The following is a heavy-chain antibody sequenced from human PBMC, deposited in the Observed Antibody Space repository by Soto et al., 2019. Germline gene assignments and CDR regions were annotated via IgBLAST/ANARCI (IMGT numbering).Heavy chain of an antibody. CDR2: INAYNGDT. D-gene: IGHD3-16*01. CDR3: ARAVYEYIWGTPGNNWFDP. J-gene: IGHJ5*02. Sequence: ASVKVSCKASGYTFTSYGISWVRQAPGQGLEWMGWINAYNGDTNSAQNLQGRVTMTTDTSTTTAYMELRSLRSDDTAVYYFARAVYEYIWGTPGNNWFDPWGQGTLVTVSS. CDR1: GYTFTSYG. V-gene: IGHV1-18*01.